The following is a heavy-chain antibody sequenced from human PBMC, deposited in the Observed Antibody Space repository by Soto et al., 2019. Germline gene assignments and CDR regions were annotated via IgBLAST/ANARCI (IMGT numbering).Heavy chain of an antibody. CDR3: ARAVYCSGGSCLFYGMDV. J-gene: IGHJ6*02. V-gene: IGHV3-7*05. CDR2: IKQDGSEK. Sequence: GGSLRLSCAASGFTFSSYWMSWVRQAPGKGLEWVANIKQDGSEKYYVDSVKGRFTISRDNAKNSLYLQMNSLRAEDTAVYYCARAVYCSGGSCLFYGMDVWGQGTTVTVSS. CDR1: GFTFSSYW. D-gene: IGHD2-15*01.